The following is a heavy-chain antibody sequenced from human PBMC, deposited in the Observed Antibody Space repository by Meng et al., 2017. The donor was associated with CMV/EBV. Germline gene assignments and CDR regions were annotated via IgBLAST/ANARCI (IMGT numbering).Heavy chain of an antibody. Sequence: SGYTFTGYGSSWVRQAPGQGLEWMGWISAYNGNTNYAQKLQGRVTMTTDTSTSTAYMELRSLRSDDTAVYYCARAAYCGGDCYPNFDYWGQGTLVTVSS. V-gene: IGHV1-18*01. CDR3: ARAAYCGGDCYPNFDY. CDR2: ISAYNGNT. CDR1: GYTFTGYG. J-gene: IGHJ4*02. D-gene: IGHD2-21*01.